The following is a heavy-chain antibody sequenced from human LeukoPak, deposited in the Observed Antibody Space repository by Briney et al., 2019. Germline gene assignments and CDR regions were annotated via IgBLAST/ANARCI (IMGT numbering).Heavy chain of an antibody. Sequence: PGRSLRLSCAASGFTFSSYGMHWVRQAPGKGLEWVAVISYDGSNKYYADSVKGRFTISRDNSKNTLYLQMNSLRAEDTAVYYCARGGYTSSWEPPGGYWGQGTLVTVSS. CDR1: GFTFSSYG. V-gene: IGHV3-30*03. CDR2: ISYDGSNK. CDR3: ARGGYTSSWEPPGGY. J-gene: IGHJ4*02. D-gene: IGHD6-13*01.